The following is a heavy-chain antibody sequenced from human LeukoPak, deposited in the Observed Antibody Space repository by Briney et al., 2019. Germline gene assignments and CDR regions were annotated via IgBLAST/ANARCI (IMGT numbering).Heavy chain of an antibody. V-gene: IGHV4-4*09. CDR3: ARMFSRSSPRFEY. CDR1: GGSISSYY. D-gene: IGHD6-6*01. J-gene: IGHJ4*02. CDR2: IYTSGST. Sequence: PSETLSLTCTVSGGSISSYYWNWIRQPPGKGLEGIGFIYTSGSTNYSPSLRSRVTISVDTAKNRFSLKLSSLTAADTAVYYCARMFSRSSPRFEYWGQGTLVTVSS.